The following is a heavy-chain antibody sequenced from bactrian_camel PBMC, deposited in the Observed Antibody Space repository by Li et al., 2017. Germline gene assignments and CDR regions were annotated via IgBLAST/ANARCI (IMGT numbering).Heavy chain of an antibody. Sequence: HVQLVESGGGSVQAGGSLKLSCVVSGNSIRTYFVGWFRQAPGKQREGIAIMDSIGSEKYADSVTGRVTISKDNAKNTLYLQLNTLKTEDTAMYYCARHLPEGRWSLSAWGQGTQVTVS. D-gene: IGHD2*01. V-gene: IGHV3S53*01. CDR3: ARHLPEGRWSLSA. J-gene: IGHJ4*01. CDR1: GNSIRTYF. CDR2: MDSIGSE.